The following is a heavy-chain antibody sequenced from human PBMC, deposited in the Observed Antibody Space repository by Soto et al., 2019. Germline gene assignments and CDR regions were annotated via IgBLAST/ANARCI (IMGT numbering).Heavy chain of an antibody. V-gene: IGHV4-59*01. Sequence: PSETLSLTCTVSGGSISSYYWSWIRQPPGKGLEWIGYIYYSGSTNYDPSLKSRVTISVDTSKNQFSLKLSSVTAADTAVYYCARDGVVGAAPFDYWGQGTLVTVSS. CDR2: IYYSGST. CDR1: GGSISSYY. CDR3: ARDGVVGAAPFDY. D-gene: IGHD1-26*01. J-gene: IGHJ4*02.